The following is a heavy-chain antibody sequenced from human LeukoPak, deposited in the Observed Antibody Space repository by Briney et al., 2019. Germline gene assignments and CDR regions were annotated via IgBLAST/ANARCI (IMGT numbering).Heavy chain of an antibody. V-gene: IGHV4-4*02. Sequence: SETLSLTCAVSGGSISSSNWWSWVRQPPGKGLEWIGEIYHSGGTNYNPSLKSRVTISVDKSKNQFSLNLTSVTAADTAVYYCARTSRTAVAGTGRGYNWFDPWGQGILVTVSS. CDR3: ARTSRTAVAGTGRGYNWFDP. D-gene: IGHD6-19*01. J-gene: IGHJ5*02. CDR1: GGSISSSNW. CDR2: IYHSGGT.